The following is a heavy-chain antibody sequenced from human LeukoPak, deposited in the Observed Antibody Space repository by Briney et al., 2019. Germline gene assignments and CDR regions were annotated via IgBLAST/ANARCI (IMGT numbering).Heavy chain of an antibody. D-gene: IGHD3-3*01. CDR2: IGGSGGST. V-gene: IGHV3-23*01. J-gene: IGHJ5*02. CDR1: GFTFSTYA. Sequence: GGSLRLSCAASGFTFSTYAMTWVRQAPGKGLEWVSAIGGSGGSTYYADSVKGRFTISRDNSKNTLYLQMTSLRAKDTAVYYCARGRGTIFGVVIIWFDPWGQGTLVTVSS. CDR3: ARGRGTIFGVVIIWFDP.